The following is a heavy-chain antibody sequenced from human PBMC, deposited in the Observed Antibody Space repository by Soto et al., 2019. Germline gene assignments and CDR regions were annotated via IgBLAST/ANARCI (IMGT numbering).Heavy chain of an antibody. Sequence: PGGSLRLSCAASGFTFSSYCMHWVRQAPGKGLEWVAVIWYDGSNKYYADSVKGRFTISRDNSKNTLYLQMNSLRAEDMAVYYCARGSAGFVGGYYYGMAVWGQGTTVTVSS. CDR2: IWYDGSNK. CDR3: ARGSAGFVGGYYYGMAV. V-gene: IGHV3-33*01. J-gene: IGHJ6*02. D-gene: IGHD2-15*01. CDR1: GFTFSSYC.